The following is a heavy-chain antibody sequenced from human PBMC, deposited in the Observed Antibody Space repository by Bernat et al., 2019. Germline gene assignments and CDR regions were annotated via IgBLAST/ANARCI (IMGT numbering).Heavy chain of an antibody. J-gene: IGHJ4*02. CDR1: GFTFSDYY. D-gene: IGHD3-22*01. CDR2: ISSSSSYT. CDR3: ASTQEYYDSSGYQTFYFDY. Sequence: QVQLVESGGGLVKPGGSLRLSCAASGFTFSDYYMSWIRQAPGKGLEWVSYISSSSSYTNYADSVKGRFTISRDNAKNSLYLQMNSLRAEDTAVYYCASTQEYYDSSGYQTFYFDYWGQGTLVTVSS. V-gene: IGHV3-11*05.